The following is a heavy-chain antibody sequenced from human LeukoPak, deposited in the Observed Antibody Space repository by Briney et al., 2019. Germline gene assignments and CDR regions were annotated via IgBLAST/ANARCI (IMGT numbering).Heavy chain of an antibody. Sequence: PSETLSLTCTVSGGSISSSSYYWGWIRQPPGKGLEWIGSIYYSGSTNYNPSLKSRVTISVDTSKNQFSLKLSSVTAADTAVYYCARSGYSYGQQGDDAFDIWGQGTMVTVSS. CDR1: GGSISSSSYY. V-gene: IGHV4-39*07. CDR3: ARSGYSYGQQGDDAFDI. D-gene: IGHD5-18*01. CDR2: IYYSGST. J-gene: IGHJ3*02.